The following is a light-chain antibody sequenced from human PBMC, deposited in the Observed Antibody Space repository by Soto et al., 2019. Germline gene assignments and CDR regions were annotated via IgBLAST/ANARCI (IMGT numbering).Light chain of an antibody. Sequence: DIQMTQSTSTLSASVGDRVTITSRASQSSSSWLAWYQQKPGKAPKLLIYDASSLESGVPSRFSGSGSGTEFTLTISSLQPDDFATYYCQQYNSYPWTFGQGTKVDIK. CDR3: QQYNSYPWT. V-gene: IGKV1-5*01. J-gene: IGKJ1*01. CDR1: QSSSSW. CDR2: DAS.